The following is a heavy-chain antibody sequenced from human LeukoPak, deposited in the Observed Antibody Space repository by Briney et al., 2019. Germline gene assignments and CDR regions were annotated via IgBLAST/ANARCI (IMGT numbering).Heavy chain of an antibody. V-gene: IGHV3-48*04. CDR1: GFTFSSYS. Sequence: PGGSLRLSCAASGFTFSSYSMNWVRQAPGKGLEWVSYISSSSSTIYYADSVKGRFTISRDNAKNSLYLQMNSLRAEDTAVYYCARDWGITIPRGYFDLWGRGTLVTVSS. J-gene: IGHJ2*01. D-gene: IGHD3-10*01. CDR3: ARDWGITIPRGYFDL. CDR2: ISSSSSTI.